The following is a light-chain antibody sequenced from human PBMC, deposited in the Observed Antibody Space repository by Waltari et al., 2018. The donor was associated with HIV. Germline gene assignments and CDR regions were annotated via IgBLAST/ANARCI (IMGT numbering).Light chain of an antibody. CDR2: RDN. Sequence: QSVLTQPPSAPGTPGQRVTISCSGTTSNVGSNFVSWYQQLPGTAPKLLIYRDNRRPSGVPDRFSGSKSGASASLAISGLRSEDEGDYYCATWDDSLGGFYVFGAGTKVTVL. CDR1: TSNVGSNF. J-gene: IGLJ1*01. V-gene: IGLV1-47*01. CDR3: ATWDDSLGGFYV.